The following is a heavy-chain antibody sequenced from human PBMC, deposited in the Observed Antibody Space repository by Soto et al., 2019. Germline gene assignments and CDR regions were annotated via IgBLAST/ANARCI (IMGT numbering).Heavy chain of an antibody. CDR1: GCTFSSYA. J-gene: IGHJ4*02. V-gene: IGHV3-30-3*01. CDR2: ISYDGSDK. D-gene: IGHD3-22*01. Sequence: GRSLRLSCAASGCTFSSYAMHWVRQAQGKGLEWVALISYDGSDKDYADSVKGRFTISRDNSRNTLFLQMNSLRAEDTAVYYCARDYYKYYDSSGYYRSPAYWGQGTLVTVSS. CDR3: ARDYYKYYDSSGYYRSPAY.